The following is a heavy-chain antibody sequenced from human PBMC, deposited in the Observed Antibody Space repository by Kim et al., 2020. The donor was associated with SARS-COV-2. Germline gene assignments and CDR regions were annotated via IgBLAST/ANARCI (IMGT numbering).Heavy chain of an antibody. CDR1: GGSISSYY. J-gene: IGHJ6*02. CDR3: ARDRSYYYGSGSYYSNYYYYGMDV. Sequence: SETLSLTCTVSGGSISSYYWSWIRQPPGKGLEWIGYIYYSGSTNYNPSLKSRVTISVDTSKNQFSLKLSSVTAADTAVYYCARDRSYYYGSGSYYSNYYYYGMDVWGQGTTVTVSS. CDR2: IYYSGST. V-gene: IGHV4-59*13. D-gene: IGHD3-10*01.